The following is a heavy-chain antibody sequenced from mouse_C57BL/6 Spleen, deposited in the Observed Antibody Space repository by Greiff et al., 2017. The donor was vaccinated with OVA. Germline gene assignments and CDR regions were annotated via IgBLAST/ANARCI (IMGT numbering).Heavy chain of an antibody. J-gene: IGHJ4*01. V-gene: IGHV2-5*01. CDR1: GFSLTSYG. CDR2: IWRGGST. CDR3: AKNPHYDYDGGYAMDY. Sequence: VKLMESGPGLVQPSQSLSITCTVSGFSLTSYGVHWVRQSPGKGLEWLGVIWRGGSTDYNAAFMSRLSITKDNSKSQVFFKMNSLQADDTAIYYCAKNPHYDYDGGYAMDYWGQGTSVTVSA. D-gene: IGHD2-4*01.